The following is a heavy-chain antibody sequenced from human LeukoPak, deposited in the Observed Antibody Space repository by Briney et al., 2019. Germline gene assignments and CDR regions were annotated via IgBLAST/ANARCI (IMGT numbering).Heavy chain of an antibody. D-gene: IGHD2-2*01. CDR2: IRYDGSNK. V-gene: IGHV3-30*02. J-gene: IGHJ4*02. CDR1: GFTFSTYG. Sequence: PGGSLRLSCAASGFTFSTYGMHWVRQAPGKGLEWVAFIRYDGSNKYYADSVKGRFTISRDNSKSTLHLQMNSLRAEDTAVYYCARYHCSSTSCYSEVSFDYWGQGTLVTVSS. CDR3: ARYHCSSTSCYSEVSFDY.